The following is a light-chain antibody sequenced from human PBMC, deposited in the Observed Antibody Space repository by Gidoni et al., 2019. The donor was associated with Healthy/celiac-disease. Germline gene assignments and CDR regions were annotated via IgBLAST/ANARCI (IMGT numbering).Light chain of an antibody. CDR2: LGS. CDR1: QSLLHSNGYNY. V-gene: IGKV2-28*01. CDR3: MQALQTPPS. Sequence: DSEMTQSPLSLPVTPGEPASISCRSSQSLLHSNGYNYLDWYLQKPGQSPQLLIYLGSNRASGVPDRFSGSGSGTDFTLKISRVEAEDVGVYYCMQALQTPPSFGQGTKLEIK. J-gene: IGKJ2*03.